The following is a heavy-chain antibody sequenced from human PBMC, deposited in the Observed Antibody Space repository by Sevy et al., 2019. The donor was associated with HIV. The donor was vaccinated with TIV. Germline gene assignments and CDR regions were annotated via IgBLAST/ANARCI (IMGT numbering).Heavy chain of an antibody. V-gene: IGHV3-33*01. CDR1: GFTFSTYG. CDR3: ARDLEFYDYGDYGPAFMPDY. D-gene: IGHD4-17*01. J-gene: IGHJ4*02. Sequence: GESLKISCAASGFTFSTYGMHCVRQAPGKGLEWVAVIWFDGSNTYYADSVKGRFTISRDIAKNTLHLQMNSLRAEDTAVYYCARDLEFYDYGDYGPAFMPDYWGQGTLVTVSS. CDR2: IWFDGSNT.